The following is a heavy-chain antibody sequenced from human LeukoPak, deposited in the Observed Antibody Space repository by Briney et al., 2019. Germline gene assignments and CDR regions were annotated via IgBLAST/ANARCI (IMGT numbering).Heavy chain of an antibody. CDR1: GDSISSYNYF. Sequence: SETLSLICTVSGDSISSYNYFWGWIRQPPGKGLEWVGSIYYRGNTYYNPSLKSRVTLSADTSKNQFSLKVTSVTAAGTAVYYCARASSGYYWDFDYWGQGALVTVSS. V-gene: IGHV4-39*01. D-gene: IGHD3-22*01. CDR3: ARASSGYYWDFDY. J-gene: IGHJ4*02. CDR2: IYYRGNT.